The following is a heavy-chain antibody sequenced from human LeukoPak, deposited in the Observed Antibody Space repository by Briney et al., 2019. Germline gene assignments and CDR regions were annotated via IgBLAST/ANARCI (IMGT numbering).Heavy chain of an antibody. CDR1: GYTFSSYG. J-gene: IGHJ4*02. CDR2: ISVYNGNT. Sequence: ASVRVSCKASGYTFSSYGISWVRQAPGQGLEWMAWISVYNGNTKYAQRFQGRVTMTTDTSTSTAYMGLRSLKSDDTAVYYCARDQYDYVWDSHRPYFDYWGQGTLVTVSS. D-gene: IGHD3-16*01. V-gene: IGHV1-18*01. CDR3: ARDQYDYVWDSHRPYFDY.